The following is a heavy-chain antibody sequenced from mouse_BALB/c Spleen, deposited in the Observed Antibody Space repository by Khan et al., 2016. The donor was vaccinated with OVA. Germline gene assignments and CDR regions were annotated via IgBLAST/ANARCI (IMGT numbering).Heavy chain of an antibody. CDR2: IWRGGST. Sequence: QVQLKESGPGLVQPSQSLSITCTVSGFSLTSYGVHWVRQSPGKGLEWLGVIWRGGSTDYNAAFISRLSISKDNSKSQVFLKMNSLQADDTAIYYCARNPYRYSFDYWGQGTTLTVSS. CDR3: ARNPYRYSFDY. J-gene: IGHJ2*01. CDR1: GFSLTSYG. D-gene: IGHD2-14*01. V-gene: IGHV2-4-1*01.